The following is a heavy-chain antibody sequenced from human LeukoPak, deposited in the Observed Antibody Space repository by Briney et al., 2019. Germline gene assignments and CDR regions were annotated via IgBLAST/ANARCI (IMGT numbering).Heavy chain of an antibody. Sequence: ASVTVSCKASGYTFTSYGISWVRQAPGQGLEWMGWISAYNGNTNYAQKLQGRVTMTTDTSTSTAYMELRSLRSDDTAVYYCARGANQLLYNWFDPWGQGTLVTVSS. V-gene: IGHV1-18*01. D-gene: IGHD2-2*01. J-gene: IGHJ5*02. CDR1: GYTFTSYG. CDR2: ISAYNGNT. CDR3: ARGANQLLYNWFDP.